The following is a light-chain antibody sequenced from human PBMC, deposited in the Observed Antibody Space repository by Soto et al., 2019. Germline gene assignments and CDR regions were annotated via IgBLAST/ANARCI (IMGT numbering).Light chain of an antibody. CDR3: QSFHSNVV. Sequence: NFMLTQSHSVSGSPGKTITISCTPSSGSIASTYVQWYQRRPGSAPTTVIYEYDQRPSGVPDRFSGSIDSSSNSASLTISGLKTEDEDDYYCQSFHSNVVFGGGTKLTVL. CDR2: EYD. V-gene: IGLV6-57*04. CDR1: SGSIASTY. J-gene: IGLJ2*01.